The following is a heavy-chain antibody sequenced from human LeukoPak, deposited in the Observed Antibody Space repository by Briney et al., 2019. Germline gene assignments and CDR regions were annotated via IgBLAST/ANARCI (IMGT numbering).Heavy chain of an antibody. D-gene: IGHD3-22*01. CDR2: IYYSGST. J-gene: IGHJ2*01. V-gene: IGHV4-30-4*08. Sequence: SQTLSLTCTVSGGSISSGDYYWSWIRQPPGKGLEWIGYIYYSGSTYYNPSLKSRVTISVDTSKNQFSLKLSSVTAADTAVYYCARITMIVVKNHYWYFDLWGRGTLVTVSS. CDR1: GGSISSGDYY. CDR3: ARITMIVVKNHYWYFDL.